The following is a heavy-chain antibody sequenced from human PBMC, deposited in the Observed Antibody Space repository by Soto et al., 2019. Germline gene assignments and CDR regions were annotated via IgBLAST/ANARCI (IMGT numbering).Heavy chain of an antibody. CDR1: GFAFSSFW. J-gene: IGHJ6*02. CDR3: ARDISGVTYYDILTGSNYYYGMDV. V-gene: IGHV3-7*05. Sequence: PGGSLRLSCAASGFAFSSFWMSWVRQAPGKGLEWVANIKQDGSEKYYVDSVKGRFTISRDNAKNSLYLQMNSLRAEDTAVYYCARDISGVTYYDILTGSNYYYGMDVWGQGTTVTVSS. D-gene: IGHD3-9*01. CDR2: IKQDGSEK.